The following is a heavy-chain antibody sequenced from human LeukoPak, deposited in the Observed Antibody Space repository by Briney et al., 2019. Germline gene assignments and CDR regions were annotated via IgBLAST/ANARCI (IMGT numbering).Heavy chain of an antibody. D-gene: IGHD5-18*01. CDR1: GGSINNYY. Sequence: SETLSLTCNVSGGSINNYYWSWIRQPPGKALEFLGYVYYTGSTDYSPSLKSRLTISADTAKNQFSLKLRSVTAADTAVYYCASHRRSHGAEYWGQGTLVTVSS. CDR2: VYYTGST. CDR3: ASHRRSHGAEY. V-gene: IGHV4-59*01. J-gene: IGHJ4*02.